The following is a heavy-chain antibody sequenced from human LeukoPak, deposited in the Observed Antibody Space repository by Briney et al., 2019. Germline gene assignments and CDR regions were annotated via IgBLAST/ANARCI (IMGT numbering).Heavy chain of an antibody. J-gene: IGHJ3*02. D-gene: IGHD2-21*01. CDR3: ARVVVTKAFDI. V-gene: IGHV3-66*01. Sequence: GGSLRLSCAASGFTVSSKYINWVRQAPGKGLEWVSVIYSGGSTYYADSVKGRFTISRDNSKNIVYLQMNSLRAEDTAVYYCARVVVTKAFDIWGQGTMVTVSS. CDR1: GFTVSSKY. CDR2: IYSGGST.